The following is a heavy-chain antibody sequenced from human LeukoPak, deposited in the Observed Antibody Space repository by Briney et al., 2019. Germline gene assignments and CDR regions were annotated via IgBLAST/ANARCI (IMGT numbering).Heavy chain of an antibody. J-gene: IGHJ4*02. V-gene: IGHV3-21*01. Sequence: GGSLRLSCAASGFTFSSYSMNWVRQAPGMGLEWVSSISSSSTYIYYADSVKGRFTISRDNTKNSLYLQMNSLRAEDTAVYYCTRFQGAHYWGQGTLVTVSS. CDR1: GFTFSSYS. CDR3: TRFQGAHY. D-gene: IGHD4/OR15-4a*01. CDR2: ISSSSTYI.